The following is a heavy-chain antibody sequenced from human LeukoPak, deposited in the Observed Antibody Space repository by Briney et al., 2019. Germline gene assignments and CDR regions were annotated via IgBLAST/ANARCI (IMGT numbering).Heavy chain of an antibody. CDR2: FDPEDGET. V-gene: IGHV1-24*01. Sequence: ASVKVSCKVSGYTLTELSMHWVRQAPGKGLEWMGGFDPEDGETIYAQKFQGRVTMTEDTSTDTAYMELSSLRSEDTAVYYCARVSVLLWFGELVLNWFDPWGQGTLVTVSS. J-gene: IGHJ5*02. CDR1: GYTLTELS. D-gene: IGHD3-10*01. CDR3: ARVSVLLWFGELVLNWFDP.